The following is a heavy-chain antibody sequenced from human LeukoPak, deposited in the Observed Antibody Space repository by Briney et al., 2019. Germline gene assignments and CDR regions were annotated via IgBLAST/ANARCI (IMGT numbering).Heavy chain of an antibody. CDR2: ISGDGGST. Sequence: GGSLRLSCAHSGFTFDVYAMHWVRQAPGKGLECVSLISGDGGSTYYADSVKGRFTISRDNSKNSLYLQMNSLRTEDTALYYCAKDIYDFWSGYYRAFDYWGQGTLVTVSS. D-gene: IGHD3-3*01. CDR1: GFTFDVYA. J-gene: IGHJ4*02. V-gene: IGHV3-43*02. CDR3: AKDIYDFWSGYYRAFDY.